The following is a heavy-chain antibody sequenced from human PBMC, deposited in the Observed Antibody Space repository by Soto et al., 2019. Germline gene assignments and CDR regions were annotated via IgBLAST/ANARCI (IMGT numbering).Heavy chain of an antibody. D-gene: IGHD3-10*01. V-gene: IGHV4-39*01. CDR2: IYYSGST. Sequence: SETLSLTCTVSGGSISSSSYYWAWIRQPPEKGLEWIGSIYYSGSTYYNTSLKSRLTISIDTSKNQITMKLSSVTAADTAVYYCARRGVRGVLYGMDVWGQGTTVTVSS. CDR3: ARRGVRGVLYGMDV. CDR1: GGSISSSSYY. J-gene: IGHJ6*02.